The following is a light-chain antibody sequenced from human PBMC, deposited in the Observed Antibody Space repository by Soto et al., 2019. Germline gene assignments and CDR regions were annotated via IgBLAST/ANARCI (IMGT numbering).Light chain of an antibody. V-gene: IGLV2-23*01. CDR2: EGS. J-gene: IGLJ1*01. Sequence: QSVLTQPASLSGSPGQSITIPCTGTSSDVGSNNLVSWYQQHPGKAPKLLIYEGSKRPSGVSNRFSGSKSGNTASLTISGLQAEDEADYYCCSYAGGYVFGTGTKVTVL. CDR3: CSYAGGYV. CDR1: SSDVGSNNL.